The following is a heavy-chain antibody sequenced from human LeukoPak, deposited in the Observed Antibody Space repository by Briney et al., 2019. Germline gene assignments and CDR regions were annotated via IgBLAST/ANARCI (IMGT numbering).Heavy chain of an antibody. V-gene: IGHV4-34*01. Sequence: SETLSLTCAVYGGSFSGYYWSWIRQPPGKGLEWIGEINHSGSTNYNPSLKSRVTISVDTSKNQFSLKLSSVTAADAAVYYCARGGLRRAYDWFDPLGQGTLVTVSS. D-gene: IGHD2-15*01. CDR3: ARGGLRRAYDWFDP. CDR2: INHSGST. CDR1: GGSFSGYY. J-gene: IGHJ5*02.